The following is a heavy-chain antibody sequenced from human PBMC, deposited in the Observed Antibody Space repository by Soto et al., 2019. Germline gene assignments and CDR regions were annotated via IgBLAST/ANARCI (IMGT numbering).Heavy chain of an antibody. J-gene: IGHJ6*02. D-gene: IGHD3-22*01. CDR3: AKALPMYYYDSSGYSDYYYDMDV. V-gene: IGHV3-23*01. CDR2: ISGSGGNT. Sequence: GGSLRLSCAASGFTFSSYDMSWVRQAPGKGLEWVSVISGSGGNTYYADSVKGRFTISRDNSKNTVYLQMNSLRAKGTAVFYCAKALPMYYYDSSGYSDYYYDMDVWGQGTTVTVSS. CDR1: GFTFSSYD.